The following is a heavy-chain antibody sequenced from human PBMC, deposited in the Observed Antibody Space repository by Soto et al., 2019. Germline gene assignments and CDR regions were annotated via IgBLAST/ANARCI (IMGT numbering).Heavy chain of an antibody. CDR1: GGSINGYY. D-gene: IGHD3-10*01. Sequence: SETLSLTCTVSGGSINGYYWSWIRQPPGKGLEWIGYIYYSGSTNYNPSLKSRVTISVDTSKNQFSLKLSSVTAADTAVYYCARDGPYYYGSGSPPGYYGMDVWGQGTTVTVSS. J-gene: IGHJ6*02. CDR2: IYYSGST. CDR3: ARDGPYYYGSGSPPGYYGMDV. V-gene: IGHV4-59*01.